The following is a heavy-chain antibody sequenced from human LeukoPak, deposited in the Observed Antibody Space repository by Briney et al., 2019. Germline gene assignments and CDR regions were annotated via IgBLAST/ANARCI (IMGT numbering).Heavy chain of an antibody. V-gene: IGHV3-48*03. D-gene: IGHD2-2*01. CDR1: GFTSSSYE. Sequence: GGSLRLSCAASGFTSSSYEMNWVRQAPGKGLEWVSYISSSGSTIYYADSVKGRFTISRDSATNSLYLQMNSLRAEDTALYYCARGAICTFNCYAHWHLDLWGRGTLATVSS. CDR3: ARGAICTFNCYAHWHLDL. J-gene: IGHJ2*01. CDR2: ISSSGSTI.